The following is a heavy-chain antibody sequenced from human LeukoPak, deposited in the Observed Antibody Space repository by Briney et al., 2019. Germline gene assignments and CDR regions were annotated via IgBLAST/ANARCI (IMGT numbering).Heavy chain of an antibody. CDR3: ATSMVRGVISYFDY. D-gene: IGHD3-10*01. J-gene: IGHJ4*02. CDR2: FDPEDGET. CDR1: GYTLTELS. Sequence: ASVKVSCKVSGYTLTELSMHWVRQAPGKGLEWMGGFDPEDGETIYAQKFQGRVTMTEDTSTDTAYMELSSLRSENTAVYYCATSMVRGVISYFDYWGQGTLVTVSS. V-gene: IGHV1-24*01.